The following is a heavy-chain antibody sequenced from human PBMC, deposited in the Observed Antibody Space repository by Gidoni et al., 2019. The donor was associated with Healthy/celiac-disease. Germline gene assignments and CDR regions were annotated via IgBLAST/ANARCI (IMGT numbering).Heavy chain of an antibody. CDR1: VYSFTSYW. V-gene: IGHV5-51*01. CDR3: ARKEITIFAFDI. D-gene: IGHD3-3*01. J-gene: IGHJ3*02. CDR2: INPGDSDT. Sequence: EVQLVQSGAEVNTPGESLKISCTGSVYSFTSYWIGWVRQMPGKGLEWMGMINPGDSDTRYSPSFQGQVTISADKSISTAYLQWSSLKASDTAMYYCARKEITIFAFDIWGQGTMVTVSS.